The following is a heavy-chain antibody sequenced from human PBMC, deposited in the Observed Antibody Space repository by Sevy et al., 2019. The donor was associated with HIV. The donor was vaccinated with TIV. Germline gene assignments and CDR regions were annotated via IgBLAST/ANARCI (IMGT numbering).Heavy chain of an antibody. J-gene: IGHJ6*02. CDR3: ARISCTNGVCFQGYYYYAMDV. CDR2: ISTSSSYI. V-gene: IGHV3-21*01. CDR1: EFTFSSYS. D-gene: IGHD2-8*01. Sequence: GGSLRLSCAASEFTFSSYSMNWVRQAPGKGLEWVSSISTSSSYIYYADSVKGRFTISRDNAKNSLYLQMNSLRAEDTAVYYCARISCTNGVCFQGYYYYAMDVWGQGTTVTVSS.